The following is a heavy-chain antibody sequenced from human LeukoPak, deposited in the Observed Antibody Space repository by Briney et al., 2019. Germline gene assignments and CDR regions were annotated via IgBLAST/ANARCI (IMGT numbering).Heavy chain of an antibody. Sequence: PSETLSLTCTVSGGSINNYYWGWIRQPPGKGLEWIGSIYYSGSTYYNPSLKSRVTISVDTSKNQFSLKLSSVTAADTAVYYCATSRYSGYDFDYWGQGTLVTVSS. V-gene: IGHV4-39*07. J-gene: IGHJ4*02. D-gene: IGHD5-12*01. CDR3: ATSRYSGYDFDY. CDR2: IYYSGST. CDR1: GGSINNYY.